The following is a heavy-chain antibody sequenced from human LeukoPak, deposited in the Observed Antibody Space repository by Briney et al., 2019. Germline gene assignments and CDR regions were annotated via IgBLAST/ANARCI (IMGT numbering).Heavy chain of an antibody. CDR2: IKYDGSEE. J-gene: IGHJ4*02. Sequence: GGSLRLSCVASGFTFSSSWVNWVRQPPGKGLEWVANIKYDGSEEYYVDSVKGRFTISRDNAQNSLYLQMNNLRAEDTAVYYCARDVYRSFDYWGQGTLVTVSS. CDR1: GFTFSSSW. D-gene: IGHD5/OR15-5a*01. V-gene: IGHV3-7*01. CDR3: ARDVYRSFDY.